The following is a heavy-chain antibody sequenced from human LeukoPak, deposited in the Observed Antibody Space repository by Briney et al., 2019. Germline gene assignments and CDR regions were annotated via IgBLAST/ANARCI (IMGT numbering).Heavy chain of an antibody. CDR2: IYPGDSDT. Sequence: GGSLEISFQGSGYRFTSYWIGWVRQMPGTGLEWMGIIYPGDSDTRYSPSFQGQVTISADKSITTAYLQWSSLKASDTAMYYCARGQWPRNWFDPWGQGTLVTVSS. J-gene: IGHJ5*02. V-gene: IGHV5-51*01. CDR3: ARGQWPRNWFDP. D-gene: IGHD6-19*01. CDR1: GYRFTSYW.